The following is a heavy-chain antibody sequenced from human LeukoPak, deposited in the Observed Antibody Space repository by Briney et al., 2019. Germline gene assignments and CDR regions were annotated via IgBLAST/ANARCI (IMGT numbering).Heavy chain of an antibody. Sequence: SVKVSCKASGGTFSSYAISWVRQAPGQRLEWMGGIIPIFGTANYAQKFQGRVTITADESTSTAYMELSSLRSEDTAVYYCARGEKSQDWFDPWGQGTLVTVSS. CDR3: ARGEKSQDWFDP. J-gene: IGHJ5*02. CDR2: IIPIFGTA. CDR1: GGTFSSYA. V-gene: IGHV1-69*13.